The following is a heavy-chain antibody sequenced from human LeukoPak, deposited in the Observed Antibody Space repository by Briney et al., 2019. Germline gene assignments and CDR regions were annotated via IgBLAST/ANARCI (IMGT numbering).Heavy chain of an antibody. CDR2: IYHSGGT. J-gene: IGHJ4*02. V-gene: IGHV4-59*01. Sequence: SETLSLTCTVSGGSINDASWNWIRQPPGQGLEWIGYIYHSGGTNFNPSLKSRVTISLDTSKNQFSLKLSSVTAADTAVYYCARVGTYYRSLDSWGQGTLVTVSS. D-gene: IGHD3-10*01. CDR1: GGSINDAS. CDR3: ARVGTYYRSLDS.